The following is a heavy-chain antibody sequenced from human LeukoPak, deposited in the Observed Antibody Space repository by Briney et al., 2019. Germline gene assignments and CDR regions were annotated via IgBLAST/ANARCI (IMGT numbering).Heavy chain of an antibody. CDR2: ISSSSSYI. J-gene: IGHJ4*02. CDR1: GFKFSDHY. CDR3: ARGDIVVVPAATDY. D-gene: IGHD2-2*01. Sequence: PGGSQRLSCAASGFKFSDHYIDWVRQAPGKGLEWVSSISSSSSYIYYADSVKGRFTISRDNAKNSLYLQMNSLRAEDTAVYYCARGDIVVVPAATDYWGQGTLVTVSS. V-gene: IGHV3-21*01.